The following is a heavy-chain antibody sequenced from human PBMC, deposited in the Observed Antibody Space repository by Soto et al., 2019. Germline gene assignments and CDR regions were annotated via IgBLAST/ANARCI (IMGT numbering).Heavy chain of an antibody. CDR3: ARDKITGLFDY. CDR1: GGSFSGYY. V-gene: IGHV4-34*01. Sequence: SETLSLTCAVYGGSFSGYYWTWIRQPPGTGLEWIWEINHSGSTNYNPSLKSRVTISVDTSKNQFSLKLTSVTAADTAVYYCARDKITGLFDYWGQGTLVT. CDR2: INHSGST. J-gene: IGHJ4*02. D-gene: IGHD2-8*02.